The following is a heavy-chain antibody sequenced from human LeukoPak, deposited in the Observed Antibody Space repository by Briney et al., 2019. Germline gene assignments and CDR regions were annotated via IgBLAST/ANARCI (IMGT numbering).Heavy chain of an antibody. CDR3: ARACSTGWYYFDY. J-gene: IGHJ4*02. D-gene: IGHD6-19*01. Sequence: GESLKISCKGIGYSFTDYWIGWVRQMPGKGLEPMGIIYPGDSDTKYSPSFQGQVTISADKSINTAYLQWSSLKASDTAIYYCARACSTGWYYFDYWGQGSLVTVSS. CDR2: IYPGDSDT. CDR1: GYSFTDYW. V-gene: IGHV5-51*01.